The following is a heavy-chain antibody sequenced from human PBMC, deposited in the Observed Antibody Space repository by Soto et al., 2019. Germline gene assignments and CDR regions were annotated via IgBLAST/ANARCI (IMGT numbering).Heavy chain of an antibody. V-gene: IGHV1-2*04. J-gene: IGHJ1*01. CDR3: ARGVADRPPYFQH. Sequence: ASVKVSCKASGYTFTGYYMHWVRQAPGQGLEWMGWINPNSGGTNYAQKFQGWVTMTRDTSISTAYMELSRLRSDDTAVYYCARGVADRPPYFQHWGQGTLVTVSS. CDR1: GYTFTGYY. CDR2: INPNSGGT. D-gene: IGHD6-6*01.